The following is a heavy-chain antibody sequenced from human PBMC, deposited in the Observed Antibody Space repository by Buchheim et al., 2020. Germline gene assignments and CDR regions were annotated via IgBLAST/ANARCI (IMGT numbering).Heavy chain of an antibody. CDR2: IYHVGSS. CDR1: GGSISRTIYY. J-gene: IGHJ4*02. V-gene: IGHV4-39*01. Sequence: QLQLQESGPGLVKPSETLSLTCSVSGGSISRTIYYWGWIRQPPGKGLEWIGSIYHVGSSYYNPSLKSRVTLSADTSKNQFSLKLSSVTAADTAVYYCASPFTSSYDFDYWGQGTL. CDR3: ASPFTSSYDFDY. D-gene: IGHD3-16*01.